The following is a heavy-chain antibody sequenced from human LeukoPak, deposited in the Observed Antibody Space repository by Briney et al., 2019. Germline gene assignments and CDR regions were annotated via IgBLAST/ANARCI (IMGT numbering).Heavy chain of an antibody. D-gene: IGHD4/OR15-4a*01. CDR2: ISSNSNYI. CDR1: GFTFSTYS. CDR3: ARDPSAMVTKYYFDF. V-gene: IGHV3-21*01. J-gene: IGHJ4*02. Sequence: GGSLRLSCAASGFTFSTYSMNWVRQAPGKGLEWVSSISSNSNYIYYTDLVKGRFTISRDNAKNSLYLQMNSLRAEDTAVYFCARDPSAMVTKYYFDFWGQGTLVTASS.